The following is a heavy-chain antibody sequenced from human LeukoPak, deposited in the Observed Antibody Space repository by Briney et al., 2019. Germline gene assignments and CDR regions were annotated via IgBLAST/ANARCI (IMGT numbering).Heavy chain of an antibody. D-gene: IGHD3-16*02. CDR1: GFTFSSYG. V-gene: IGHV3-33*01. CDR3: ARDPQDYDYVWGSYRFDY. Sequence: GGSLRLSCAASGFTFSSYGMHWVRQAPGKGLEWVAVIWYDGSNKYYADSVKGRSTISRDNSKNTLYLQMNSLRAEDTAVYYCARDPQDYDYVWGSYRFDYWGQGTLVTVSS. J-gene: IGHJ4*02. CDR2: IWYDGSNK.